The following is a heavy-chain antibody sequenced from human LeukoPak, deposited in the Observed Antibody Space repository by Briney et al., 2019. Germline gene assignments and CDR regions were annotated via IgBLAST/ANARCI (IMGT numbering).Heavy chain of an antibody. D-gene: IGHD3-16*01. CDR1: GGSISSGGYY. J-gene: IGHJ1*01. Sequence: SPSETLSLTCTVSGGSISSGGYYWSWIRQHPGKGLEWIGYIYYTGSTYYNPSLKGRVTISVDTSKNQFSLKLSSVTAADTAVYYCARYYDPPEYFRHWGQGTLVTVSS. CDR3: ARYYDPPEYFRH. V-gene: IGHV4-31*03. CDR2: IYYTGST.